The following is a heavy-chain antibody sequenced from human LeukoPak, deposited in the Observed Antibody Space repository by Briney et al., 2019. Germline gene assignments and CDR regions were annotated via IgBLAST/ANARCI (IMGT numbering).Heavy chain of an antibody. CDR3: ARDHTRGGYFGSLFY. CDR1: GFTFSSYG. CDR2: IWYDGSNK. J-gene: IGHJ4*02. Sequence: GGSLRLSCAASGFTFSSYGMHWVRQAPGKGLEWVAVIWYDGSNKYYADSVKGRFTISRDNSKNTLYLQMNSLRAEDTAVYYCARDHTRGGYFGSLFYWGQGTLVTVSS. D-gene: IGHD1-26*01. V-gene: IGHV3-33*01.